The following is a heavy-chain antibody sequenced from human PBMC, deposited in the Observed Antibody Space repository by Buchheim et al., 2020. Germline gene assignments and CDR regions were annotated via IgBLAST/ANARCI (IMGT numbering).Heavy chain of an antibody. CDR2: INHSGST. D-gene: IGHD6-19*01. CDR1: GGSFSGYY. V-gene: IGHV4-34*01. CDR3: ARGSRGQWLVLRWFDP. Sequence: QVQLQQWGAGLLKPSETLSLTCAVYGGSFSGYYWSWIRQPPGKGLEWIGEINHSGSTNYNPSLKSRVTITVDTSKNQVSLKLSSVTAADTAVYYCARGSRGQWLVLRWFDPWGQGTL. J-gene: IGHJ5*02.